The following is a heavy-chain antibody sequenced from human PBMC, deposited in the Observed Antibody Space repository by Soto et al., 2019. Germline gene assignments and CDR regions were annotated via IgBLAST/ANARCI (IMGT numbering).Heavy chain of an antibody. CDR3: AREDWGLEPGETNWFDP. D-gene: IGHD1-1*01. J-gene: IGHJ5*02. V-gene: IGHV1-18*01. Sequence: QVQLVQSGAEVKKPGASVKVSCKAAGYTFTSYGISWVRQAPGQGRAWMGWINTYNGNTNAAQKLQGRVTMTTDTSTSTAYMELRSLRSDDTAVYYCAREDWGLEPGETNWFDPWGQGTLVTVSS. CDR2: INTYNGNT. CDR1: GYTFTSYG.